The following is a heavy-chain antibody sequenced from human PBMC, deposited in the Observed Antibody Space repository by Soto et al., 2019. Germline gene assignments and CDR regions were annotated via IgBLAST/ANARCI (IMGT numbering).Heavy chain of an antibody. Sequence: QVQLQESGPGLVKPSETLSLTCTVSGGSISSYYWSWIRQPPGKGLEWIGYIYYSGSTNYNPSLKSRVTISVDTSKNQFSLKLSSVTAADTAVYYCARSITMVRGPFDYWGQGTLVTVSS. CDR2: IYYSGST. J-gene: IGHJ4*02. V-gene: IGHV4-59*01. D-gene: IGHD3-10*01. CDR3: ARSITMVRGPFDY. CDR1: GGSISSYY.